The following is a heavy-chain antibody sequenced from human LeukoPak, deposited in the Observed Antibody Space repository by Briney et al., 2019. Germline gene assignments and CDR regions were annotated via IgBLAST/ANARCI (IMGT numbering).Heavy chain of an antibody. J-gene: IGHJ4*02. CDR1: GFTFSSYA. D-gene: IGHD1-7*01. Sequence: GGSLRLSCAASGFTFSSYAMSWVRQAPGKGLEWVSAISGSGGSTYYADSVKGRFTISRDDSKNTLYLQMNSLRAEDTAVYYCAKDALTGTTRASAYFDYWGQGTLVTVSS. CDR3: AKDALTGTTRASAYFDY. V-gene: IGHV3-23*01. CDR2: ISGSGGST.